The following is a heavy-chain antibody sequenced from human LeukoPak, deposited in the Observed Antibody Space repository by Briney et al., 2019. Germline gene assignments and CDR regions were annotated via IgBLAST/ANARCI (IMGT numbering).Heavy chain of an antibody. CDR1: GFTFSSYA. Sequence: GGSLRLSCAASGFTFSSYAMSWVRQAPGKGLEWVANIKQDGNEEYYVDSVKGRFTISRDNAKNSLYLQMNSLRAEDTAVYYCVKYYHESSGYSHFDYWGQGTLVTVSS. CDR2: IKQDGNEE. J-gene: IGHJ4*02. CDR3: VKYYHESSGYSHFDY. D-gene: IGHD3-22*01. V-gene: IGHV3-7*01.